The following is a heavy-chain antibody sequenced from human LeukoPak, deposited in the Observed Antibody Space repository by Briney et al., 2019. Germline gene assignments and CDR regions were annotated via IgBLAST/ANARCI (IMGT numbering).Heavy chain of an antibody. Sequence: EGSLRLSCAASGFTFSDYYMSWIRQAPGKGLEWVSYISSSGSTIYYADSVKGRFTISRGNAKNSLYLQMNSLRAEDTAVYYCAREGSSFFNYYYGMDVWGQGTTVTVSS. V-gene: IGHV3-11*01. J-gene: IGHJ6*02. CDR2: ISSSGSTI. CDR3: AREGSSFFNYYYGMDV. D-gene: IGHD6-13*01. CDR1: GFTFSDYY.